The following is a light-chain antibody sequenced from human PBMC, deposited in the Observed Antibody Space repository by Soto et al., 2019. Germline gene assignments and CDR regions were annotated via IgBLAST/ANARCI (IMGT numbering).Light chain of an antibody. CDR3: QQYGSSPTT. J-gene: IGKJ1*01. V-gene: IGKV3-20*01. Sequence: EIVLTQSPATLSFSPGERATLSFRASQSVSSYLAWYQQKPGQAPRLLIYGASTRATGIPDRFSGSGSGTDFTLTISRLEPEDFAVYYCQQYGSSPTTFGQGTKV. CDR2: GAS. CDR1: QSVSSY.